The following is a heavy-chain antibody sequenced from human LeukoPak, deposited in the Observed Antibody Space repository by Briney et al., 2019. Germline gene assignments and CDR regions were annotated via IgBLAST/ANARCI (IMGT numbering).Heavy chain of an antibody. V-gene: IGHV3-30*18. CDR3: AKENYYESSGYVDY. CDR2: ISNDGSNK. CDR1: GFTFSSYF. J-gene: IGHJ4*02. Sequence: GGSLRLSCAASGFTFSSYFMHWVRQAPGKGLEWVAVISNDGSNKHYADSVKGRFTISRDNSKNTLYLQMNSLRAEDTAVYYCAKENYYESSGYVDYWGQGTLVTVSS. D-gene: IGHD3-22*01.